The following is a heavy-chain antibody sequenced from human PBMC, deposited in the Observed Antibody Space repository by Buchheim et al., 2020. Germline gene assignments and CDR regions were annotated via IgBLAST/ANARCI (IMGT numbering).Heavy chain of an antibody. CDR2: INPNSGGT. V-gene: IGHV1-2*04. CDR1: GYTFTGYY. Sequence: QVQLVQSGAEVKKPGASVKVSCKASGYTFTGYYMHWVRQAPGQGLEWMGWINPNSGGTNYAQKFQGWVTMTRDTSISTAYMELSRLRFDDTAVYYCARDAYYYDSSGYYLAYYGMDVWGQGTT. D-gene: IGHD3-22*01. CDR3: ARDAYYYDSSGYYLAYYGMDV. J-gene: IGHJ6*02.